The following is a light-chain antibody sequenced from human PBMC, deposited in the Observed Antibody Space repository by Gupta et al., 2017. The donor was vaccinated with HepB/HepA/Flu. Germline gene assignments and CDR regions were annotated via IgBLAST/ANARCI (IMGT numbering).Light chain of an antibody. Sequence: SVLTHPPPASGTARQSVTILRSGTSSAVGAYNYVTWYQQHPGKAPKLMIYEVNKRPPGVPHRFPGSKSGNTASLTVSGLQAEDEADYYCSSYAGSNNLVFGGGTKLTVL. J-gene: IGLJ2*01. CDR1: SSAVGAYNY. CDR3: SSYAGSNNLV. CDR2: EVN. V-gene: IGLV2-8*01.